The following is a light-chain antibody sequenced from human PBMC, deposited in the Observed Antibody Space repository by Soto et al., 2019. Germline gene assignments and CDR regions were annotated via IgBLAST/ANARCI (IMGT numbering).Light chain of an antibody. CDR3: SSYTSSSTLDSYV. V-gene: IGLV2-14*01. CDR2: DVS. CDR1: SSDVGGYNY. J-gene: IGLJ1*01. Sequence: QSVLTQPASVSGSPGQSITISCTGTSSDVGGYNYVSWYQQHPGKAPKLMTYDVSNRPSGVSNRFSGSKSGNTASLTISGLQAEDEADYYCSSYTSSSTLDSYVFGTGTKVTVL.